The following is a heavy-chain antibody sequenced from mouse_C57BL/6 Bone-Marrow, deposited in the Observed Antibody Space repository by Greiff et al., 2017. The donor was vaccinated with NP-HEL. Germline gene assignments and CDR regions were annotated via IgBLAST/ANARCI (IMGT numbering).Heavy chain of an antibody. CDR1: GYTFTGYW. CDR3: AGFPPYDDAMDY. CDR2: ILPGSGST. J-gene: IGHJ4*01. Sequence: VQLQQSGAELMKPGASVKLSCKATGYTFTGYWIEWVKQRPGHGLEWIGEILPGSGSTNYNEKFKGKATFTADTSSNTAYMQISRLTTEDSAIYYSAGFPPYDDAMDYWGWGTSVTVTA. D-gene: IGHD2-3*01. V-gene: IGHV1-9*01.